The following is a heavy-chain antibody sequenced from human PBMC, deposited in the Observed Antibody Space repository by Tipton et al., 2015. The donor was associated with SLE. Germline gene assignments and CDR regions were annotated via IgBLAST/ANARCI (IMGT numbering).Heavy chain of an antibody. CDR2: ISGSGGST. J-gene: IGHJ3*02. CDR1: GFTFSSYA. V-gene: IGHV3-23*01. D-gene: IGHD3-22*01. CDR3: AKGALKYYYDSSGFDAFDI. Sequence: SLRLSCAASGFTFSSYAMSWVRQAPGKGLEWVSAISGSGGSTYYADSVKGRFTISRDNSKNTLYLQMNSLRAEDTAVYYCAKGALKYYYDSSGFDAFDIWGQGTMVTVSS.